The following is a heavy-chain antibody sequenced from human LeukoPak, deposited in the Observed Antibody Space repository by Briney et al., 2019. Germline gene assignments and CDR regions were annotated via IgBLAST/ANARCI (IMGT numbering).Heavy chain of an antibody. J-gene: IGHJ4*02. Sequence: GGSLRLSCAASGFTFSDYYMSWIRQAPGKGPEWVSYISSSGSTIYYADSVKGRFTISRDNAKNSLYLQMNSLRAEDTAVYYCARVSSSGWRGLDYWGQGTLVTVSS. D-gene: IGHD6-19*01. V-gene: IGHV3-11*01. CDR2: ISSSGSTI. CDR1: GFTFSDYY. CDR3: ARVSSSGWRGLDY.